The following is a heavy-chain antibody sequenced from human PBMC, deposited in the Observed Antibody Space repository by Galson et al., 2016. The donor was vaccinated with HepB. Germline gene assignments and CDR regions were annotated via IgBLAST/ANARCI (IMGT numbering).Heavy chain of an antibody. Sequence: SLRLSCAVSGFPVTDNYMSWVRQAPGKGLEWLSVNYSGGTTNYADSLKGRFTISRDNSKNTVYLHISSLRVEDTAVYYCASSYCTGGSCYFDDWGQGTLLAVSS. CDR1: GFPVTDNY. D-gene: IGHD2-15*01. CDR2: NYSGGTT. J-gene: IGHJ4*02. CDR3: ASSYCTGGSCYFDD. V-gene: IGHV3-53*01.